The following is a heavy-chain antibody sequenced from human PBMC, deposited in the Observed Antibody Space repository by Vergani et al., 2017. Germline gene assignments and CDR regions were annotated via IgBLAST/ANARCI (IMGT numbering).Heavy chain of an antibody. D-gene: IGHD2-2*01. CDR1: GFSFSTYG. J-gene: IGHJ6*02. V-gene: IGHV3-30*02. CDR2: LRDDGSNE. CDR3: ANSYCSSLSCYAFYGMEV. Sequence: QVQLVESGGGVVQPGGSLRLSCAASGFSFSTYGMHWVRQAPGRGLEWVAFLRDDGSNEYYGDAVKGRFIISRDNSKNMLSLEMHSLRPENTAVYYCANSYCSSLSCYAFYGMEVWGQGTTVTVSS.